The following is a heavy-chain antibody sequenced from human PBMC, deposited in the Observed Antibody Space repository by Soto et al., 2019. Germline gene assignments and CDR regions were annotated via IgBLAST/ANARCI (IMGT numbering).Heavy chain of an antibody. V-gene: IGHV1-46*01. Sequence: ASVKVSCKASGYTFTSYYMHWVRQAPGQGLEWMGIINPSGGSTSYAQKFQGRVTMTRDTSTSTVYMELSSLRSDDTAVYYCARDVSPRYDILTGYWPNWFDPWGQGTLVTVSS. D-gene: IGHD3-9*01. CDR3: ARDVSPRYDILTGYWPNWFDP. J-gene: IGHJ5*02. CDR1: GYTFTSYY. CDR2: INPSGGST.